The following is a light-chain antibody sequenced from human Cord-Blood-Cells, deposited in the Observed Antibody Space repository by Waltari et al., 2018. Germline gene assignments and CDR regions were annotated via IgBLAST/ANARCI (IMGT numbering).Light chain of an antibody. CDR3: QQYDNLPIT. CDR1: QDISNY. J-gene: IGKJ5*01. CDR2: DAS. V-gene: IGKV1-33*01. Sequence: DIQMTQSQSSLSAYVGDRVTITYQASQDISNYLNWYQQKPGKAPKLLIYDASNLETGVPSRFSGSGSGTDFTFTISSLQPEDIATYYCQQYDNLPITFGQGTRLEIK.